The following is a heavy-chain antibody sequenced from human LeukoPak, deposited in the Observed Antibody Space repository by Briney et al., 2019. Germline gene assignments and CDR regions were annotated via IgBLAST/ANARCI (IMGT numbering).Heavy chain of an antibody. V-gene: IGHV3-9*01. CDR1: GFTFDDYA. CDR3: AKDRSGGGNTYDY. D-gene: IGHD4-23*01. CDR2: ISWNSGSI. Sequence: GRSLRLSCAASGFTFDDYAMHWVRQAPGKGLEWVSGISWNSGSIGYADSVKGRFTISRDNAKNSPYLQMNSLRAEDTALYYCAKDRSGGGNTYDYWGQGTLVTVSS. J-gene: IGHJ4*02.